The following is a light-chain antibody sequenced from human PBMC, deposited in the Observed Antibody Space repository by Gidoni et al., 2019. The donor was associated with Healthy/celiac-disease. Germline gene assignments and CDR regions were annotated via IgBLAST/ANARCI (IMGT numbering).Light chain of an antibody. CDR3: MQALQTPYT. CDR2: LGS. CDR1: QSLLHSNGYNY. Sequence: DIVMTQSPLSLPVTPGEPASISCRYSQSLLHSNGYNYLDWYLQKPGQSPQLLIYLGSNRASGVPDRCSGSGSGTDFTLKISRVEAEDVGVYYCMQALQTPYTFGQGTKLEIK. V-gene: IGKV2-28*01. J-gene: IGKJ2*01.